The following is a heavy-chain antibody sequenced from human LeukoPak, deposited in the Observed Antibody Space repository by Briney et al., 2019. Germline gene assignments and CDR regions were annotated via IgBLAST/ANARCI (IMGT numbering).Heavy chain of an antibody. D-gene: IGHD1-20*01. J-gene: IGHJ4*02. V-gene: IGHV3-30-3*01. CDR1: GFTFSSYA. CDR3: ARAITGPLYYYFDY. CDR2: ISYDGNNK. Sequence: PGGSLRLSCAASGFTFSSYAMHWVRQAPGKGLEWVAVISYDGNNKYYADSVKGRFTISRDNSKNTLYLQMNSLRAEDTAVYYCARAITGPLYYYFDYWGQGTLVTVSS.